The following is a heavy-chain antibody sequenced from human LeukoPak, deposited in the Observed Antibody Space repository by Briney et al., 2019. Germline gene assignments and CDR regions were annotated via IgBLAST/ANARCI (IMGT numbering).Heavy chain of an antibody. CDR3: ARVNDFWSGYPLDY. CDR2: IFYSGST. D-gene: IGHD3-3*01. J-gene: IGHJ4*02. V-gene: IGHV4-61*01. Sequence: SETLSLTCTVSGGSVSSGSYYWNWIRQPPGKGLEWIGYIFYSGSTNYNPSLKSRVTISVDTSKNQLSLKLSSVTAADTAVYYCARVNDFWSGYPLDYWGQGTLVTVSP. CDR1: GGSVSSGSYY.